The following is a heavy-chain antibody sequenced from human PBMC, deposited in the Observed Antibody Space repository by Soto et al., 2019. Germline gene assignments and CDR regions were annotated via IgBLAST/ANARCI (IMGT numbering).Heavy chain of an antibody. CDR1: GFSLSTSGVG. Sequence: SGPTLVNPTQTLTLTCTFSGFSLSTSGVGVSWIRQPPGKALEWLALIDWDDDKYYSTSLKTRLTISKDTSKNQVLLTMTNMGPVDTATYYCARSGSSRHYYYDMDVWGQGTTVTVSS. CDR2: IDWDDDK. J-gene: IGHJ6*02. V-gene: IGHV2-70*12. CDR3: ARSGSSRHYYYDMDV. D-gene: IGHD3-10*01.